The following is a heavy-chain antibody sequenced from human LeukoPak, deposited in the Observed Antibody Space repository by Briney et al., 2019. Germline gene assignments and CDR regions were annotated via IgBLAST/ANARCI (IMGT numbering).Heavy chain of an antibody. CDR2: IYSGGST. V-gene: IGHV3-53*01. CDR3: AREIYGDYGRFDY. J-gene: IGHJ4*02. Sequence: GGSLRLSCAASGFTVSSNYMSWVRHAPGKGLEWVSVIYSGGSTYYADSVKGRFTISRDNSKNTLYLQMNSLRAEDTAVYYCAREIYGDYGRFDYWGQGTLVTVSS. CDR1: GFTVSSNY. D-gene: IGHD4-17*01.